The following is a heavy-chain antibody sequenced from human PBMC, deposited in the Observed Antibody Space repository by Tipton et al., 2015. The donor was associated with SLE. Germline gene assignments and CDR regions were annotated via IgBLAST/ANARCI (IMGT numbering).Heavy chain of an antibody. CDR3: VSYDRSGYQFDY. D-gene: IGHD3-22*01. CDR2: IYYSGST. J-gene: IGHJ4*02. CDR1: GGSISSSSYY. V-gene: IGHV4-39*07. Sequence: GLVKPSETLSLTCTVSGGSISSSSYYWGWIRQPPGKGLEWFGSIYYSGSTYYNPSLKSRVTTALDTSKNQFSLRLTSVTAADTAVYYCVSYDRSGYQFDYWGQGTQVTVSS.